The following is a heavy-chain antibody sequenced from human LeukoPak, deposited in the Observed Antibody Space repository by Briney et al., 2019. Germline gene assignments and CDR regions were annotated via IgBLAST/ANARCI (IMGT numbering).Heavy chain of an antibody. Sequence: PGGSLRLSCAASGFTFSSYGMHWVRQAPGKGLEWVAVISYDGSNKYYADSVKGRLTISRDNSKNTLYLQMNSLRAEDTAVYYCAKPRDIVVVVAAEGFDYWGQGTLVTVSS. D-gene: IGHD2-15*01. J-gene: IGHJ4*02. CDR1: GFTFSSYG. CDR3: AKPRDIVVVVAAEGFDY. CDR2: ISYDGSNK. V-gene: IGHV3-30*18.